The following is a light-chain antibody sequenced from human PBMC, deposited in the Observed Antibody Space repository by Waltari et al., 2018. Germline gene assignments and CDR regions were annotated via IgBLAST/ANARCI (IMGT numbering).Light chain of an antibody. Sequence: QAAPTQPPSVSGSPGQSVTISCTGTSSDLGYYNAVSWYQQPPGKAPKLLIYEVSKRPAGVSDGFSVSKSGNTASLTISGLQAEDEADYYCSSYAGSNTFIFGAGTRLTVL. CDR3: SSYAGSNTFI. CDR2: EVS. J-gene: IGLJ1*01. CDR1: SSDLGYYNA. V-gene: IGLV2-11*01.